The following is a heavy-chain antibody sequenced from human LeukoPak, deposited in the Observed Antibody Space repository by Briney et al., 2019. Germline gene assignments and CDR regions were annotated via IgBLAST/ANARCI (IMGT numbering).Heavy chain of an antibody. V-gene: IGHV3-9*01. CDR2: ISWNSGSI. CDR1: GFTFDDYA. D-gene: IGHD3-22*01. CDR3: AKDMDPYYYDSSGYYYVWDY. Sequence: SLRLSCAASGFTFDDYAMHWVRQAPGKGLEWVSGISWNSGSIGYADSVKGRFTISRDNAKNSLYLQMNSLRAEDTALYYCAKDMDPYYYDSSGYYYVWDYWGQGTLVTVSS. J-gene: IGHJ4*02.